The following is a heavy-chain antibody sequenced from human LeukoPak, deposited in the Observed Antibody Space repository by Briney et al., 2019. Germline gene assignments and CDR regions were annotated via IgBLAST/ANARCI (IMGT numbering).Heavy chain of an antibody. CDR3: AREVGYCSGGICYSGGWFDP. CDR2: IFHSGST. CDR1: GGSISSYY. D-gene: IGHD2-15*01. Sequence: PSETLSLTCTVSGGSISSYYWSWIRQPPGKGLEWIGYIFHSGSTNYNPSLESRVTVSVDTSKNQFSLKLTSVTAADTAVYYCAREVGYCSGGICYSGGWFDPWGQGTLVTVSS. V-gene: IGHV4-59*01. J-gene: IGHJ5*02.